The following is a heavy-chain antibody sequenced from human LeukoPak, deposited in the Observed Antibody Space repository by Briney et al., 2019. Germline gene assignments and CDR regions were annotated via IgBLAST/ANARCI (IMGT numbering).Heavy chain of an antibody. Sequence: PGGSLRLSCAAPGFTFGSYAMSWVRQAPGKGLGWVPSIGGLGHTTSYAVSVKGRFTISRDNSKSTLYPQMSGLRADDTAVYYWAKDRDSGYDRRDYFFDYWGQGTLVTVSS. CDR3: AKDRDSGYDRRDYFFDY. V-gene: IGHV3-23*01. CDR2: IGGLGHTT. D-gene: IGHD5-12*01. CDR1: GFTFGSYA. J-gene: IGHJ4*02.